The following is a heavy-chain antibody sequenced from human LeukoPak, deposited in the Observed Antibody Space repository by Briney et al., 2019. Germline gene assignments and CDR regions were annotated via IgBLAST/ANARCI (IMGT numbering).Heavy chain of an antibody. CDR3: ARHYYDILTGYTPFDY. CDR2: IYYSGST. D-gene: IGHD3-9*01. J-gene: IGHJ4*02. CDR1: GGSISSYY. Sequence: SETLSLTCTVSGGSISSYYWSWIRQPPGKGLEXXXXIYYSGSTNYNPSLKSRVTISVDTSKNQFSLKLSSVTAADTAVYYCARHYYDILTGYTPFDYWGQGTLVTVSS. V-gene: IGHV4-59*08.